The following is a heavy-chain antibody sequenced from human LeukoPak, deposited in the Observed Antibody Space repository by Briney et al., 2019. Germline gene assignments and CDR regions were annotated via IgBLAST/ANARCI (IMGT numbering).Heavy chain of an antibody. Sequence: SETLSLTCTVSGGSISSYYWSWIRQPPGKGLEWIGDIYYSGSTNYNPSLKSRFTISVDTSKNQFSLKLSCVTAADTAVYYCARHDSDGTGVDYWGQGTLVTVSS. D-gene: IGHD3-10*01. CDR2: IYYSGST. CDR1: GGSISSYY. V-gene: IGHV4-59*08. CDR3: ARHDSDGTGVDY. J-gene: IGHJ4*02.